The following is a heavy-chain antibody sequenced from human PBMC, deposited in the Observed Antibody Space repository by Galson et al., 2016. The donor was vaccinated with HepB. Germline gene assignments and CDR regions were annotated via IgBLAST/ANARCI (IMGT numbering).Heavy chain of an antibody. Sequence: SLRLSCAASGFTFSHYAMSWVRQAPGKGLEWVSGISSSGGSTYYADSVEGRFTMSRDNSKNTLYLQMNSLRAEDTAVYYCSARPQAQGEPLPSAMRGFDCWGQGTLVTVSS. CDR2: ISSSGGST. J-gene: IGHJ4*02. V-gene: IGHV3-23*01. D-gene: IGHD1-26*01. CDR3: SARPQAQGEPLPSAMRGFDC. CDR1: GFTFSHYA.